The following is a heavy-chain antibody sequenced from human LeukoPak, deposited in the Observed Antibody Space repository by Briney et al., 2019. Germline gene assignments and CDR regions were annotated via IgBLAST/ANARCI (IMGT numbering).Heavy chain of an antibody. CDR2: LQYDGSNK. CDR3: AKDAPLLPGYLRLGLPDPPRKGYYLDS. Sequence: GGSLRLSCAASGFTFNTYAMHWVRLAPGKGLGWVALLQYDGSNKYYADSVKGRFTISRDNVKNMVYLQMSSLRPEETAVYFCAKDAPLLPGYLRLGLPDPPRKGYYLDSWGQGTHVIVSS. CDR1: GFTFNTYA. J-gene: IGHJ4*02. D-gene: IGHD3-16*01. V-gene: IGHV3-30*02.